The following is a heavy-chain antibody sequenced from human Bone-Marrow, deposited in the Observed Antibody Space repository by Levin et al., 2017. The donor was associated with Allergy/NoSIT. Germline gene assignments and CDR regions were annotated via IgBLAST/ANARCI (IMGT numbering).Heavy chain of an antibody. CDR3: ARQISSWYFDL. Sequence: KVSCKGSGYSFINYWIGWVRQLPGKGLEWMGAIYPTDSDTRYSPSFQGQVTITADKSISTAYLQWSSLKASDTALYYCARQISSWYFDLWGRGTLVTVSS. V-gene: IGHV5-51*01. CDR1: GYSFINYW. CDR2: IYPTDSDT. J-gene: IGHJ2*01.